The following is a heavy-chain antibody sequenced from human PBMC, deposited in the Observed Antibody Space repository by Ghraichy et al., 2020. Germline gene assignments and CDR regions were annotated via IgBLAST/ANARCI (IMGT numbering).Heavy chain of an antibody. CDR1: GYTFTSYY. CDR2: INTHDDGT. CDR3: TRGTGYDSTGY. V-gene: IGHV1-2*02. J-gene: IGHJ4*02. Sequence: ASVKVSCKASGYTFTSYYMDWVRQAPGQGLEWIGWINTHDDGTNYAPKFRARVTMTSDRSINTAYLELRGLTYGDTAVYYCTRGTGYDSTGYWGQGTLVTVSS. D-gene: IGHD1-1*01.